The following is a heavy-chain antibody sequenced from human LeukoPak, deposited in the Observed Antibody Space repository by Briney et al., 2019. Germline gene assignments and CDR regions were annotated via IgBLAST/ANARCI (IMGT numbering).Heavy chain of an antibody. CDR3: AREGSGWYGAGVYYYMDV. CDR2: INPNSGGT. Sequence: GASVKVSCKASGYTFTGYYMHWVRQAPGQGLEWMGWINPNSGGTNYAQKFQGRVTMTRDTSISTAYMELSRLRSDDTAVYYCAREGSGWYGAGVYYYMDVWGKGTTVTVSS. V-gene: IGHV1-2*02. D-gene: IGHD6-19*01. J-gene: IGHJ6*03. CDR1: GYTFTGYY.